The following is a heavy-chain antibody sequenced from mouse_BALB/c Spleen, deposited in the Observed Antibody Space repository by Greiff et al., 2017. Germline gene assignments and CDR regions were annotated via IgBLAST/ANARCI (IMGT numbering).Heavy chain of an antibody. J-gene: IGHJ2*01. CDR1: GYTFTSYW. D-gene: IGHD1-3*01. Sequence: VQLQQSGAELVKPGASVKLSCKASGYTFTSYWMHWVKQRPGQGLEWIGEINPSNGRTNYNEKFKSKATLTVDKSSSTAYMQLSSLTSEDSAVYYCARLAHWDFNYWGQGTTLTVSS. V-gene: IGHV1S81*02. CDR2: INPSNGRT. CDR3: ARLAHWDFNY.